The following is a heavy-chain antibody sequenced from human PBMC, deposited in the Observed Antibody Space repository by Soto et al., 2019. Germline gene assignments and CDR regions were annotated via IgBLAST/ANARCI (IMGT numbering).Heavy chain of an antibody. Sequence: PSETLSLTCSVSCGSISSGYYYWSWIRQPPGKGLEWIGNIYYSGNTYYNPSLKSRLIISIDTSKNQFSLKLSSVTAADTAVYYCAAGYYYGSGSPLDAFDIWGQGTMVTVSS. CDR3: AAGYYYGSGSPLDAFDI. V-gene: IGHV4-30-4*01. CDR2: IYYSGNT. CDR1: CGSISSGYYY. D-gene: IGHD3-10*01. J-gene: IGHJ3*02.